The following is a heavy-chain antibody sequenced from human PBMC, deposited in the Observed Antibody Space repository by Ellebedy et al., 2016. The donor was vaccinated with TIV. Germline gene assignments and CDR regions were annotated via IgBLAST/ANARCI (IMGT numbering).Heavy chain of an antibody. D-gene: IGHD3-16*01. J-gene: IGHJ3*02. V-gene: IGHV3-7*01. Sequence: GESLKISCTSSKSTFSSFWMNWVRQAPGRGLEWVANISPDGKVRNYEESVRGRITISGDNAKNSLSLQINSLRAEDTAVYYCATDRVCFTFDIWGQGTTVTVS. CDR3: ATDRVCFTFDI. CDR1: KSTFSSFW. CDR2: ISPDGKVR.